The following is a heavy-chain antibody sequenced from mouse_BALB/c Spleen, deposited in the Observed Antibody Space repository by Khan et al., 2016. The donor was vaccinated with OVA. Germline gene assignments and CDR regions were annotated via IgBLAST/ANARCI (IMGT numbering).Heavy chain of an antibody. CDR3: AGGGGGDRFAY. V-gene: IGHV1S137*01. CDR2: VNTYYGDA. Sequence: VQLQQSGAELVRPGVSVKISCKGSGYTFTDFTMHWVKQSHAKSLEWIGVVNTYYGDATYNQKFKGKATMTVDKSSTTAYMELARLTSEDSAIXYGAGGGGGDRFAYWGQGTLVTVSA. J-gene: IGHJ3*01. CDR1: GYTFTDFT.